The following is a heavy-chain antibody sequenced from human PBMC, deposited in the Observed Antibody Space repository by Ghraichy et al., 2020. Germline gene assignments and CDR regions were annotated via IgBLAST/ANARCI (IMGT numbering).Heavy chain of an antibody. CDR3: VRNRLQNWFDP. Sequence: SETLSLTCVVYGGSFNDYYWSWIRQSPGKGLEWIGEINHSGSTNYNPSLKSRITISLDTSKNQFSLKLNSVTAADTSVYYCVRNRLQNWFDPGAREPWSPSPQ. CDR1: GGSFNDYY. CDR2: INHSGST. J-gene: IGHJ5*02. D-gene: IGHD5-18*01. V-gene: IGHV4-34*01.